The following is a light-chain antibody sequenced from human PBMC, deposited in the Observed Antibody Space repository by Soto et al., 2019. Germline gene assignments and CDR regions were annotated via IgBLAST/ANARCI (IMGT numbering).Light chain of an antibody. CDR3: AAWDDSLKGV. Sequence: QSVLTQPPSASGTPGQRVTISCSGSSSNIGSGAVNWYQHLPGTAPRLLIYSNNQRPSGVPDRFSGSKSGTSASLAISGLQSEDEADYYCAAWDDSLKGVFGGGTKLTVL. CDR1: SSNIGSGA. V-gene: IGLV1-44*01. CDR2: SNN. J-gene: IGLJ3*02.